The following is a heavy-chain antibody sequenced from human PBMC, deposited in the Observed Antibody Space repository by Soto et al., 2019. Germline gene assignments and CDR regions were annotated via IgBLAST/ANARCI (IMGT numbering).Heavy chain of an antibody. D-gene: IGHD2-21*02. Sequence: EVQLLESGGGLVQPGGALRLSCVASGFTFSAYSMNWVRQAPWKGLEWLSYISGDRAYIYYADSVRGRFTISRDNAENSLYLQMDNLRDEDTALYYCARQVYTVVTPMDFWGQGPLVTVSS. V-gene: IGHV3-48*02. CDR3: ARQVYTVVTPMDF. CDR2: ISGDRAYI. CDR1: GFTFSAYS. J-gene: IGHJ4*02.